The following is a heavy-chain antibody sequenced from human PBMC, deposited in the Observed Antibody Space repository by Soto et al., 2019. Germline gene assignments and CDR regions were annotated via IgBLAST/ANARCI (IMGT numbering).Heavy chain of an antibody. CDR3: ARVSTLGYCSGGSCYRIDS. D-gene: IGHD2-15*01. Sequence: QVQLQESGPGLVKPSQTLSLTCAVSGGSINSGGYYWSWIRQHPGKGLEWIGCIYYSGNTYYNPSLKSRVTISVGTSMNQFSLKLSSVTAADTAVYYCARVSTLGYCSGGSCYRIDSWGQGTLLTVSS. CDR1: GGSINSGGYY. J-gene: IGHJ4*02. V-gene: IGHV4-31*11. CDR2: IYYSGNT.